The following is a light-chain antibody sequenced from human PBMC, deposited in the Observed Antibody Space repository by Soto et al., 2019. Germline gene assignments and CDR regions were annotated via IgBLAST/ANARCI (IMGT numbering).Light chain of an antibody. CDR2: WAS. J-gene: IGKJ4*01. Sequence: DIVMTQSPDSLAVSLGERATINCKSSQSVLYSANNKNYVAWYQQKPGQPPKLLIQWASSRESGVPDRFSGSGSGTDLTLTISSLQAGDVAVYYCQQYYGVPLNFGGGTKVEIK. CDR1: QSVLYSANNKNY. V-gene: IGKV4-1*01. CDR3: QQYYGVPLN.